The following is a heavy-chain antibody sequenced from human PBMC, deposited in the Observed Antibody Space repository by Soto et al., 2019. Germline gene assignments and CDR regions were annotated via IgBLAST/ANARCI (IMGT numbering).Heavy chain of an antibody. V-gene: IGHV1-18*01. CDR2: ISAHNGDT. CDR1: GYGFTTYG. Sequence: QVHLVQSGAEVKKPGASVKVSCKGSGYGFTTYGITWVRQAPGQGLEWMAWISAHNGDTNYAQKLQGRVTVTRDTSTAKADRGGGRLRSDATPVYYCPRGRSGDYWGQGALVPVSS. J-gene: IGHJ4*02. CDR3: PRGRSGDY.